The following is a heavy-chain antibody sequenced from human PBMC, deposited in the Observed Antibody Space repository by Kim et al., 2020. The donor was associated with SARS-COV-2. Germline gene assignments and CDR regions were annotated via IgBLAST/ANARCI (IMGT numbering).Heavy chain of an antibody. D-gene: IGHD3-22*01. CDR3: AKADYYDSSGYQAHGAFDI. CDR1: GFTFSSYA. CDR2: ISGSGGST. V-gene: IGHV3-23*01. Sequence: GGSLRLSCAASGFTFSSYAMSWVRQAPGKGLEWVSGISGSGGSTYYADSVKGRFTISRDNSKNTLYLQMNSLRAEDTAVYYCAKADYYDSSGYQAHGAFDIWGQGTMVTVSS. J-gene: IGHJ3*02.